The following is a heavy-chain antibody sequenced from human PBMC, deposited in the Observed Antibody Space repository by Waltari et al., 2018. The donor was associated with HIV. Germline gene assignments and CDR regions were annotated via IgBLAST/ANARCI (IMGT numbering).Heavy chain of an antibody. CDR3: ARVVVCSSTSCYLYFQH. V-gene: IGHV1-3*01. CDR2: INAGNGNT. CDR1: GYTFTSYA. D-gene: IGHD2-2*01. J-gene: IGHJ1*01. Sequence: QVQLVQSGAEVKKPGASVKVSCKASGYTFTSYAMHWVRQAPGQRLEWMGWINAGNGNTKYSQKFQGRVTITRDTSASTAYMELSSLRSEDTAVYYCARVVVCSSTSCYLYFQHWGQGTLVTVSS.